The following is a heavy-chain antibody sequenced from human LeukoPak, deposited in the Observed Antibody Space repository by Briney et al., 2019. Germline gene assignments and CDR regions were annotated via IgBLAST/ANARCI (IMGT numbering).Heavy chain of an antibody. V-gene: IGHV3-30*18. CDR1: GFTFSSYS. Sequence: GGYLRLSCAGSGFTFSSYSMNWVRQAPGKGLEWVAIISYDGSNQYYADSVKGRFTISRDNSKNTLYLQMNSLRAEDTAVYYCAKVCNDILTGYYIGEVDYWGQGTLVTVSS. J-gene: IGHJ4*02. D-gene: IGHD3-9*01. CDR3: AKVCNDILTGYYIGEVDY. CDR2: ISYDGSNQ.